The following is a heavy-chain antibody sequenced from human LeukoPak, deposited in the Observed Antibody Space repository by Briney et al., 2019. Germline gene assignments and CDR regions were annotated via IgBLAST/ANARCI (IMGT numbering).Heavy chain of an antibody. Sequence: GGSLRLSCAVSGFTFSSYAMSWVRRAPGKGLEWVSGIGGSGTSTYYADSVKGRFTISRDNSKNTLYLQMNSPRAEDTAVYYCARAADDYFFDYWGQGTLVTVSS. D-gene: IGHD2-21*02. CDR3: ARAADDYFFDY. J-gene: IGHJ4*02. CDR1: GFTFSSYA. V-gene: IGHV3-23*01. CDR2: IGGSGTST.